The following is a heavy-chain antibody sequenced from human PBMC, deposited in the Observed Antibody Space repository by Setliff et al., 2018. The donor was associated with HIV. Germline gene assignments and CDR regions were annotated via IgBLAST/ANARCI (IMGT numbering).Heavy chain of an antibody. V-gene: IGHV4-39*07. Sequence: SETLSLTCTVSGGSIASSIYYWGWIRQPPGKGLEWIGNIYFSGNANYNPSLKSRVTMSVDTSKNEFSLKVRSVTAADTAVYFCARDRQNHFYYMDVWGQGTQVTVSS. J-gene: IGHJ6*03. CDR1: GGSIASSIYY. CDR3: ARDRQNHFYYMDV. CDR2: IYFSGNA.